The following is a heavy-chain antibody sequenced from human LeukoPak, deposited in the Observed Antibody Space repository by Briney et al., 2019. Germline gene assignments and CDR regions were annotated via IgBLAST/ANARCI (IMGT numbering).Heavy chain of an antibody. CDR2: ISAYNGNT. J-gene: IGHJ4*02. CDR1: GYSFTSYY. CDR3: ARDRMGIAEY. V-gene: IGHV1-18*04. D-gene: IGHD6-13*01. Sequence: ASVKVSCKASGYSFTSYYMHWVRQAPGQGLEWMGWISAYNGNTNYALKLQGRVTMTTDTSTSTAYMELRSLRSDDTAVYYCARDRMGIAEYWGQGTLVTVSS.